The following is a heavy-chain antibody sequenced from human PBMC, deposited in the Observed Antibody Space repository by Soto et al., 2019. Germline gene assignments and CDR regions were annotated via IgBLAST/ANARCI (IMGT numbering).Heavy chain of an antibody. D-gene: IGHD2-2*01. CDR1: AAPFTSYD. Sequence: VKVSCKAPAAPFTSYDIHWLRQAPGHGLEWMGIINPNGGSTRFAQTFQGRVTMTRDTSTSTVYMELGWLRSEYTAIDYCARSSAGVFGSSIEWANRVDTWGQGALDTVSS. CDR2: INPNGGST. J-gene: IGHJ4*02. V-gene: IGHV1-46*01. CDR3: ARSSAGVFGSSIEWANRVDT.